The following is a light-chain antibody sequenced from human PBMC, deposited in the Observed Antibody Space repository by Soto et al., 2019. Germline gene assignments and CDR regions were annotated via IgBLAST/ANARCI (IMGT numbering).Light chain of an antibody. Sequence: QSVLTQPPSASGTPGQRVTISCSGSSSNIGSNTVNWYQHLPGTAPKLLIYSNNQRPSGVPDLFSGSKSGTSASLAISGIQSEDEADYYCAAWDDSLNGPGVVFGGGTQLTVL. J-gene: IGLJ2*01. V-gene: IGLV1-44*01. CDR2: SNN. CDR1: SSNIGSNT. CDR3: AAWDDSLNGPGVV.